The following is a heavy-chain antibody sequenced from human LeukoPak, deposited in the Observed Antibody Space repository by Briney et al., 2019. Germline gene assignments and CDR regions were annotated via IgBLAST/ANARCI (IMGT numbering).Heavy chain of an antibody. V-gene: IGHV1-2*02. Sequence: VASVKVSCKASGYTFTGYYMHWARQAPGQGFEWMGWINPNSGDTNYAQKFQGRVTMTRDTSISTAHMELSRLRSDDTAVYYCARANPLYCSSTTCLFDYWGRGTLVTVSS. J-gene: IGHJ4*02. CDR1: GYTFTGYY. CDR3: ARANPLYCSSTTCLFDY. D-gene: IGHD2-2*01. CDR2: INPNSGDT.